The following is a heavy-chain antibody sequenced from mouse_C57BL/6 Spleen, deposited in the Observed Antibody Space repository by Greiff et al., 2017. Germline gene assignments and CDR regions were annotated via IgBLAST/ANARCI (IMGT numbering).Heavy chain of an antibody. Sequence: EVKLVESGGGLVQPKGSLKLSCAASGFSFNTYAMNWVRQAPGKGLEWVARIRSKSNNYATYYADSVKDRFTISRDDSASMLYLQMNNLTTEDTAMYYCVRHASVRYCDVWGTGTTVTVSS. CDR2: IRSKSNNYAT. CDR1: GFSFNTYA. D-gene: IGHD2-5*01. J-gene: IGHJ1*03. CDR3: VRHASVRYCDV. V-gene: IGHV10-1*01.